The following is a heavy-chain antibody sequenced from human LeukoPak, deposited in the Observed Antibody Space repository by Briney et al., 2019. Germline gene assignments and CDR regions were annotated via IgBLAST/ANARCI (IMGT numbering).Heavy chain of an antibody. CDR2: IHHSGAT. V-gene: IGHV4-38-2*01. D-gene: IGHD2-2*01. Sequence: SETLSLTCAVSVYSISSGTYWGWIRQPPGKELEWIGSIHHSGATYYKPSLKSRVTMSLDTPKNQFSLRLSSVTAADTAVYYCAREREYGEYQYWGQGTLVTVSS. CDR3: AREREYGEYQY. CDR1: VYSISSGTY. J-gene: IGHJ4*02.